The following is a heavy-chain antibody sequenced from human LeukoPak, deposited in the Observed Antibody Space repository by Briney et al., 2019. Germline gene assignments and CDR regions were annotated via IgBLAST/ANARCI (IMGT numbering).Heavy chain of an antibody. CDR3: ARGPRLYCSGGSCYSAYFQH. V-gene: IGHV3-30*02. CDR1: GFTFSSYG. CDR2: IRYVGSNK. D-gene: IGHD2-15*01. Sequence: GGSLRLSCAASGFTFSSYGMHWVRQAPGKGLEWVAFIRYVGSNKYYADSVKGRFTISRDNSKDTLYLQMNSLRAEDTAVYYCARGPRLYCSGGSCYSAYFQHWGQGTLVTVSS. J-gene: IGHJ1*01.